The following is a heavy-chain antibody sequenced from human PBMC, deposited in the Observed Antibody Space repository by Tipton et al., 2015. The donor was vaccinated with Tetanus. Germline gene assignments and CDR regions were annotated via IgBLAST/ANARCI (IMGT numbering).Heavy chain of an antibody. V-gene: IGHV3-53*01. J-gene: IGHJ3*02. CDR3: ARDRGMIRFGGVITSDGAFDI. CDR2: IYSGGST. CDR1: GFTVSSNY. D-gene: IGHD3-16*02. Sequence: SLRLSCAASGFTVSSNYMSWVRQAPGKGLEWVSVIYSGGSTYYADSVKGRFTISRDNSKNTLYLQMNSLRAEDTAVYYCARDRGMIRFGGVITSDGAFDIWGQGTMVPVSS.